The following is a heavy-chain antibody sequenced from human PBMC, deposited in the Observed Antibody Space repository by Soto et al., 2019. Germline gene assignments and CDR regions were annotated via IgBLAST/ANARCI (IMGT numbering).Heavy chain of an antibody. CDR3: AGIPDYDFWSGYPNFDY. CDR1: GGSISSYY. D-gene: IGHD3-3*01. V-gene: IGHV4-59*08. Sequence: SETLSLTCTVSGGSISSYYWSWIRQPPGKGLEWIGYIYYSGSTNYNPSLKSRVTISVDTSKNQFSLKLSSVTAADTAVYYCAGIPDYDFWSGYPNFDYGGQGTLVTVSS. J-gene: IGHJ4*02. CDR2: IYYSGST.